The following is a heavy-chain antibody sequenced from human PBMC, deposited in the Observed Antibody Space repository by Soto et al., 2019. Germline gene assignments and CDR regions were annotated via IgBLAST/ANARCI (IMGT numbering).Heavy chain of an antibody. Sequence: ASVKVSCKASGYTLMNYARHWVRQAPGQRLEWMGWINPGNGNTKYSQKFQDRVTITRDTSASTAYMELSSLRSEDTAVYYCARVYRYPYGYDYYGMDVWGQGTTVTVSS. D-gene: IGHD5-18*01. J-gene: IGHJ6*02. CDR2: INPGNGNT. CDR3: ARVYRYPYGYDYYGMDV. CDR1: GYTLMNYA. V-gene: IGHV1-3*01.